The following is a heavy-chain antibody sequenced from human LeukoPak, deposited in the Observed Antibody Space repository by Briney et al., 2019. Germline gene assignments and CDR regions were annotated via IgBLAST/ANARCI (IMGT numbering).Heavy chain of an antibody. D-gene: IGHD3-10*01. CDR2: IYYSGST. J-gene: IGHJ3*02. CDR3: ARGSYDRDAFDI. V-gene: IGHV4-39*01. Sequence: SETLSLTCTVSGGSISSSSYYWGWIRQPPGKGLEWIGSIYYSGSTYYNPSLKSRVTISVGTSKNQFSLKLSSVTAADTAVYYCARGSYDRDAFDIWGQGTMVTVSS. CDR1: GGSISSSSYY.